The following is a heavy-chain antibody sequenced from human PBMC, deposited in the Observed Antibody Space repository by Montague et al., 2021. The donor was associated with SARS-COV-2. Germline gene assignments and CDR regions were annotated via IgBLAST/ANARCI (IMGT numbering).Heavy chain of an antibody. V-gene: IGHV4-34*01. Sequence: SETLSLTCGVYGGSFSGYYWSWIRQPPGKWLQWIGGINHSGSINYNSSLNSRGTISLDTSKNQFSLKLTSVSAADTAVYYCARGLGRPGTIFGVALYWGQGTMVTVSS. CDR3: ARGLGRPGTIFGVALY. CDR1: GGSFSGYY. J-gene: IGHJ4*02. D-gene: IGHD3-3*01. CDR2: INHSGSI.